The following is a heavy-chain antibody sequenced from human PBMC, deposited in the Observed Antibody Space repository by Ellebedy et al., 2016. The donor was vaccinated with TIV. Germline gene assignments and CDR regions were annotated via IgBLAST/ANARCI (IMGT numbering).Heavy chain of an antibody. CDR2: IYPGDSDT. D-gene: IGHD6-19*01. CDR3: ARRGAVAGLNLGAFDI. CDR1: GYSFTSYW. Sequence: GESLKISCKGSGYSFTSYWIGWVRQMPGKGLEWMGIIYPGDSDTRYSPSFPGQVTISADKSISTAYLQWSSLKASDTAMYYCARRGAVAGLNLGAFDIWGQGTMVTVSS. V-gene: IGHV5-51*01. J-gene: IGHJ3*02.